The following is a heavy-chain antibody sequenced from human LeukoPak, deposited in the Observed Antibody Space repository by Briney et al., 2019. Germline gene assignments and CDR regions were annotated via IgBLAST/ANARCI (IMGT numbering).Heavy chain of an antibody. Sequence: GGSLRLSCAASGFTFSNYGMHWVRQAPGKGLEWVAVIRHDGSNKFYADSVKGRVTISRDNSKNTLYLQMNSLRAEDTAVYYCAKTLNECWTYYAMDVWGQGTTVTVSS. D-gene: IGHD3-3*01. CDR1: GFTFSNYG. CDR3: AKTLNECWTYYAMDV. J-gene: IGHJ6*02. CDR2: IRHDGSNK. V-gene: IGHV3-30*02.